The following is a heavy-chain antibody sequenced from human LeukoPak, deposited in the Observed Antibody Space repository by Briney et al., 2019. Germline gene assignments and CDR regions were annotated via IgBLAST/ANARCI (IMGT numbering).Heavy chain of an antibody. D-gene: IGHD3-9*01. CDR2: INPSGGST. CDR1: GYTFTSYY. J-gene: IGHJ6*03. CDR3: ARVYYVLRYFDWSTGYYMDV. V-gene: IGHV1-46*01. Sequence: ASVKVSCKASGYTFTSYYMHWVRQAPGQGLEWMGIINPSGGSTSYAQKFQGRVTMTRDMSTSTVYMELRSLRSDDTAVYYCARVYYVLRYFDWSTGYYMDVWGKGTTVTISS.